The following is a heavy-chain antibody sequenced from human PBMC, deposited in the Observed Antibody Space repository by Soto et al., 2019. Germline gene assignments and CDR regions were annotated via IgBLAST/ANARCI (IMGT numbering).Heavy chain of an antibody. D-gene: IGHD6-6*01. CDR2: IIPILGIA. CDR3: ARSISPQYYYMDV. Sequence: ASVKVSCKASGGTFSSYTISWVRQAPGQGLEWMGRIIPILGIANYAQKFQGRVTITADKSTSTAYMELSSLRSEDTAVYYCARSISPQYYYMDVWGKGTTVTVSS. J-gene: IGHJ6*03. V-gene: IGHV1-69*02. CDR1: GGTFSSYT.